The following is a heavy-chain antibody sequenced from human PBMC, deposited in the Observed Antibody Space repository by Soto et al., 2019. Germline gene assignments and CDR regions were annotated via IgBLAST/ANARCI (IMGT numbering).Heavy chain of an antibody. D-gene: IGHD1-26*01. J-gene: IGHJ4*02. Sequence: EVQLLESGGGLVQPGGSLRLSCAASGFTFSSYAMRWARQAPVKGLEWVSAISGSGGSTYYADSGKGRFTISRDNSKNTPYLQRNSLRADDTAVYYCARRGSGSYYDYWGQGTLVTVSS. CDR2: ISGSGGST. V-gene: IGHV3-23*01. CDR3: ARRGSGSYYDY. CDR1: GFTFSSYA.